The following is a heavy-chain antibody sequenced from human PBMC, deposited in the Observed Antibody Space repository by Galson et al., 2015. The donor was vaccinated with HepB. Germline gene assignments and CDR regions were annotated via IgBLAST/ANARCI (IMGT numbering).Heavy chain of an antibody. Sequence: SLRLSCAASGFTFSSYDMHWVRQATGKGLEWVSAIGTAGDTYYPGSVKGRFTISRENAKNSLYLQMNSLRAGDTAVYYCARARVVKVTTGAGMDVWGRGTTVTVSS. CDR1: GFTFSSYD. V-gene: IGHV3-13*01. CDR3: ARARVVKVTTGAGMDV. CDR2: IGTAGDT. D-gene: IGHD4-11*01. J-gene: IGHJ6*03.